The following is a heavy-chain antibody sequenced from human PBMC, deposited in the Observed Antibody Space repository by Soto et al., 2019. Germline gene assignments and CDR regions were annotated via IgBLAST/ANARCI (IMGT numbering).Heavy chain of an antibody. Sequence: QVQLVQSGAEVKKPGASVRVSCKASGYSFSADYVHWVRQAPGQGLEWMGWINPNSGDTTYLQKFQGRVTMTTDTTISTAYMDLNRLRPDDPAVYYCARSSIHWGQGTLVTVSS. V-gene: IGHV1-2*02. CDR2: INPNSGDT. CDR1: GYSFSADY. CDR3: ARSSIH. D-gene: IGHD2-21*01. J-gene: IGHJ4*02.